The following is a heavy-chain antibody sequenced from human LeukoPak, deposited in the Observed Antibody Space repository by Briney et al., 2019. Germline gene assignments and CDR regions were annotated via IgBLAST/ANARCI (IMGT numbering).Heavy chain of an antibody. CDR2: IIPILGIA. V-gene: IGHV1-69*04. Sequence: PGASVKVSCKASGGTFSSYAISWVRPAPGQGLEWMGRIIPILGIANYAQKFQGRVTITADKSTSTAYMELSSLRSEDTAVYYCAVLYTVVKAYYFDYWGQGTLVTVSS. J-gene: IGHJ4*02. CDR1: GGTFSSYA. CDR3: AVLYTVVKAYYFDY. D-gene: IGHD4-23*01.